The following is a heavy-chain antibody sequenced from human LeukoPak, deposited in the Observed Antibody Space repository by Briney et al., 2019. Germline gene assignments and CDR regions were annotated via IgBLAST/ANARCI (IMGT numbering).Heavy chain of an antibody. CDR1: GSRFTSYW. D-gene: IGHD1-1*01. CDR2: IYPGDSDT. V-gene: IGHV5-51*01. J-gene: IGHJ4*02. Sequence: GASLQISFKGSGSRFTSYWIGWVRQMPGKGLEWMGIIYPGDSDTRYSPSFQGQVTISADKSITTAYLQWSSLKASDTAMYYCASGIPGGGLYYFDYWGQGTLVTVSS. CDR3: ASGIPGGGLYYFDY.